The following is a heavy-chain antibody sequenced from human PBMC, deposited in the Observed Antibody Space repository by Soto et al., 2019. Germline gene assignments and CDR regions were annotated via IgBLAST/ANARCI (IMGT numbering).Heavy chain of an antibody. Sequence: GGSLRLSCAASGFTFSNYAMHWVRQAPGKGLEWVAVISYDGSNKYYADSVKGRFTISRDNSKNTLYLQMNSLRAEDTAVYYCAREVPPLRYFDWLLFPGPFDYWGQGTLVTVSS. CDR2: ISYDGSNK. CDR3: AREVPPLRYFDWLLFPGPFDY. D-gene: IGHD3-9*01. J-gene: IGHJ4*02. CDR1: GFTFSNYA. V-gene: IGHV3-30-3*01.